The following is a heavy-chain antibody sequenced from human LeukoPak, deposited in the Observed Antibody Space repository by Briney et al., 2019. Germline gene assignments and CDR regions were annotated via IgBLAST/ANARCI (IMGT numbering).Heavy chain of an antibody. CDR2: IYHSGDT. V-gene: IGHV4-38-2*01. J-gene: IGHJ5*02. Sequence: PSETLSLTCAVSGFSISSGYYWGWIRQPPGKGLEWIASIYHSGDTYYNPSFKSRGTISVDTSINQFSLKLSSVTAADTAVYYCARQVSWSTSGGNWFDPWGQGTLATVSS. CDR3: ARQVSWSTSGGNWFDP. CDR1: GFSISSGYY. D-gene: IGHD3-3*01.